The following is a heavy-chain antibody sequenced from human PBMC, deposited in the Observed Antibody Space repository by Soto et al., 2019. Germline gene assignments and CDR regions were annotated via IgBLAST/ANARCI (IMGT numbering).Heavy chain of an antibody. CDR1: GYTFTSYG. Sequence: ASVKVSCKASGYTFTSYGISWVRQAPGQGLEWMGWISAYNGNTNYAQKLQGRVTMTTDTSTSTAYMELRSLRSEDTAVYYCARGPLIRGYNWFDPWGQGTLVTVSS. CDR3: ARGPLIRGYNWFDP. J-gene: IGHJ5*02. V-gene: IGHV1-18*01. CDR2: ISAYNGNT.